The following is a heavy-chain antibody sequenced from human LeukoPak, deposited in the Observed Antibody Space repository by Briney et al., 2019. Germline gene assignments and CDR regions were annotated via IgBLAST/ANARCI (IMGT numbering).Heavy chain of an antibody. Sequence: PGGSLRLSCAASGFTFSSYGMHWVRQAPGKGLEWVAVISYDGSNKYYADSVKGRFTISRDNSKNTLYLQMNSLRAEDTAVYYCAKDGDYGGNYGMDVWGQGTTVTVS. V-gene: IGHV3-30*18. J-gene: IGHJ6*02. CDR3: AKDGDYGGNYGMDV. D-gene: IGHD4-23*01. CDR2: ISYDGSNK. CDR1: GFTFSSYG.